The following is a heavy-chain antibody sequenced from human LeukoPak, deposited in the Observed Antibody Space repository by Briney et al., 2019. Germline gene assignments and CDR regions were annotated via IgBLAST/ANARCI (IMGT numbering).Heavy chain of an antibody. J-gene: IGHJ4*02. CDR3: ARVLAYGSGSYSPFDY. D-gene: IGHD3-10*01. CDR1: GGSFSGYY. Sequence: PSETLSLTCAVYGGSFSGYYWSWIRQPPGKGLEWIGEINHSGSTNYNPSLKSRVTISVDTSKNQFSLKLSSVTAADTAVYYCARVLAYGSGSYSPFDYWGQGTLVTVSS. V-gene: IGHV4-34*01. CDR2: INHSGST.